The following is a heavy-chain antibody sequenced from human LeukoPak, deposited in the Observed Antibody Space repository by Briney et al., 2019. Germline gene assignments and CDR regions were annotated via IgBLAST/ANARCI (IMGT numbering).Heavy chain of an antibody. CDR2: IYNSGNT. J-gene: IGHJ4*02. V-gene: IGHV4-59*12. D-gene: IGHD3-22*01. Sequence: SETLSLTCTVSGGSISIYYWSWIRQPPGKGLEWIGYIYNSGNTNYNPSFKSRVTISEDTSKNQFSLKLSSVTAADTAVYYCAREPYYYDSSGYTNSWGQGTLVTVSS. CDR1: GGSISIYY. CDR3: AREPYYYDSSGYTNS.